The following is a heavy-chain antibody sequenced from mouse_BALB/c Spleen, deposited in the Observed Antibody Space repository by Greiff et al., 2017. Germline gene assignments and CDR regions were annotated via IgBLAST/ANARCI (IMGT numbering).Heavy chain of an antibody. CDR1: GFTFSNYW. Sequence: DVKLQESGGGLVQPGGSMKLSCVASGFTFSNYWMNWVRQSPEKGLEWVAEIRLKSNNYATHYAESVKGRFTISRDDSKSSVYLQMNNLRAEDTGIYYCTRDGNYVYYAMDYWGQGTSVTVSS. D-gene: IGHD2-1*01. CDR3: TRDGNYVYYAMDY. CDR2: IRLKSNNYAT. J-gene: IGHJ4*01. V-gene: IGHV6-6*02.